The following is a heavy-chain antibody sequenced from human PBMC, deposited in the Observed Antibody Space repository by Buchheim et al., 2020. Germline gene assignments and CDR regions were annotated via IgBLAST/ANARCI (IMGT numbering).Heavy chain of an antibody. CDR1: GFTFSSYA. V-gene: IGHV3-23*04. D-gene: IGHD1-1*01. J-gene: IGHJ6*02. CDR2: ISGSGGST. CDR3: AKEVVSSKYNWNDAHGMDV. Sequence: EVQLVESGGGLVQPGGSLRLSCAASGFTFSSYAMSWVRQAPGKGLEWVSAISGSGGSTYYADSVKGRFTISRDNSKNTLYLKMNSLRAGDTAVYYCAKEVVSSKYNWNDAHGMDVWGQGTT.